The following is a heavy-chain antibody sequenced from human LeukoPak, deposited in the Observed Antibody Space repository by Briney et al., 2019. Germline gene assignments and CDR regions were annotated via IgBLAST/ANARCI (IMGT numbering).Heavy chain of an antibody. D-gene: IGHD1-14*01. CDR3: VRYPRTHYYFDC. V-gene: IGHV1-8*01. Sequence: ASVKVSCKASGYTFTNYDVYWVRQATGQGPEWMGWMNPNSGHTGYAQKFQGRVTMTRNTSISTAYMELSSRSSEDTAVYYCVRYPRTHYYFDCWGQGTLVTVSS. J-gene: IGHJ4*02. CDR2: MNPNSGHT. CDR1: GYTFTNYD.